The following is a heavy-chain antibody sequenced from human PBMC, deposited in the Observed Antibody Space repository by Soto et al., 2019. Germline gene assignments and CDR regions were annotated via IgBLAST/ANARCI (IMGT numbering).Heavy chain of an antibody. D-gene: IGHD2-2*01. CDR2: IKQDGSEK. Sequence: EVQLVESGGGLVQSGGSLRLSCAASGFTFSDYWMSWVRQGPGKGPEWVANIKQDGSEKYYVDSVKGRFTISRDNAKNSLYLQMTSLRAEDTAVYHCAKSLSAIPGDSWGQGTLVTVSS. J-gene: IGHJ4*02. CDR1: GFTFSDYW. CDR3: AKSLSAIPGDS. V-gene: IGHV3-7*05.